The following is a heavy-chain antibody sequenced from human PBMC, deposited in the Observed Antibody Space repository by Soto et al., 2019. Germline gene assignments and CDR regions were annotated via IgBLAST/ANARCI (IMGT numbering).Heavy chain of an antibody. D-gene: IGHD3-16*01. V-gene: IGHV1-69*04. Sequence: GASVKVSCKASGGTFSSYTISWVRQAPGQGLEWMGRIIPILGIANYAQKFQGRVTITADKSTSTAYMELSSLRSEDTAVYYCARDQTDYPDLGLWFDPWGQGTLVTVSS. J-gene: IGHJ5*02. CDR1: GGTFSSYT. CDR3: ARDQTDYPDLGLWFDP. CDR2: IIPILGIA.